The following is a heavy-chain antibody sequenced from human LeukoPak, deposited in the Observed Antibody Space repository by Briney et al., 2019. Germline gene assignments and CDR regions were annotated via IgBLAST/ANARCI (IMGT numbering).Heavy chain of an antibody. V-gene: IGHV3-15*01. CDR3: AEAMDDH. Sequence: PGGSLRLSCAASGFTVTNAWMNWVRQAPGKGLEWVGRIKSKTDGGTTDYAAPVKGRFTISRDDSKNTLYLQMDRLKTEDTAVYYCAEAMDDHWGQGTLVIVSP. J-gene: IGHJ4*02. D-gene: IGHD5-18*01. CDR1: GFTVTNAW. CDR2: IKSKTDGGTT.